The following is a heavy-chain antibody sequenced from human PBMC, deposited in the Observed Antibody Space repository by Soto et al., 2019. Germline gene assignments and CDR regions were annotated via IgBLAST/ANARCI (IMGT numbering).Heavy chain of an antibody. J-gene: IGHJ4*02. V-gene: IGHV3-23*01. D-gene: IGHD2-21*01. CDR3: AKDPPRPYCGGDCGERGDY. CDR2: ISGSGGST. CDR1: GFTFSSYA. Sequence: GGSLRLSCAASGFTFSSYAMSWVRQAPGKGLEWVSAISGSGGSTYYADSVKGRFTISRDNSKNTLYLQMNSLRAEDTAVYYCAKDPPRPYCGGDCGERGDYWGQGTLVTVSS.